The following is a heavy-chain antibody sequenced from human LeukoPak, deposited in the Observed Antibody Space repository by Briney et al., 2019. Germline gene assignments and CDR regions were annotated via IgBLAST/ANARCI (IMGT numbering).Heavy chain of an antibody. D-gene: IGHD3-3*01. J-gene: IGHJ4*02. CDR2: ISYDGSNK. CDR3: ARSGGRITILGGGSDY. V-gene: IGHV3-30-3*01. CDR1: GFTFSSYA. Sequence: PGGSLRLSCAASGFTFSSYAMHWVRQAPGKGLEWVAVISYDGSNKYYADSVKGRFTISRDNSKNTLYLQMNSLRAEDTAVYYCARSGGRITILGGGSDYWGQGTLVTVSS.